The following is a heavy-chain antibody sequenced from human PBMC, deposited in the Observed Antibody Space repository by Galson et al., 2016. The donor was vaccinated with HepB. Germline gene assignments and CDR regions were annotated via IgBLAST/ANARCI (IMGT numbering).Heavy chain of an antibody. CDR2: INWNGGST. Sequence: SLRLSCAVSGFIFEDYPMTWVRQAPGMGLEWVAGINWNGGSTEYADSVRGRFTISRDNAKNSLFLQMNSLGVEDTALYFCSRDGSSNFDGLDLWGQGTLVIVSS. D-gene: IGHD4-11*01. CDR3: SRDGSSNFDGLDL. V-gene: IGHV3-20*04. CDR1: GFIFEDYP. J-gene: IGHJ5*02.